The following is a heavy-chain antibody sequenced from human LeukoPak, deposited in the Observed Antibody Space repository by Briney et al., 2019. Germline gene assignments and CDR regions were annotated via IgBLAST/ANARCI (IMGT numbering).Heavy chain of an antibody. CDR2: INHSGST. D-gene: IGHD3-10*01. CDR1: GGSFSGYY. CDR3: ARGRRPLLWLGESDWFDP. J-gene: IGHJ5*02. Sequence: SETLSLTCAVYGGSFSGYYWSWIRQPPGKGLEWIGEINHSGSTNYNPSLKSRVTISVDTSKNQFSLKLSSVTAADTAVYYCARGRRPLLWLGESDWFDPWGQGTLVTVSS. V-gene: IGHV4-34*01.